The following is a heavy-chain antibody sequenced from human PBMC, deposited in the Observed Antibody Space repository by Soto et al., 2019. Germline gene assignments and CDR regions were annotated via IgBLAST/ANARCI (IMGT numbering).Heavy chain of an antibody. CDR3: AKASTAMTYFDY. Sequence: QEQLVESGGGVVQPGRSLRLSCAASGFTFSSYGMHWVRQAPGKGLEWVAVISYDGSNKYYVDSVKGRFTISRDNSKNRLDLQMNSLRAEDTAVYYCAKASTAMTYFDYWGQGTLGTGST. V-gene: IGHV3-30*18. CDR2: ISYDGSNK. D-gene: IGHD5-18*01. J-gene: IGHJ4*02. CDR1: GFTFSSYG.